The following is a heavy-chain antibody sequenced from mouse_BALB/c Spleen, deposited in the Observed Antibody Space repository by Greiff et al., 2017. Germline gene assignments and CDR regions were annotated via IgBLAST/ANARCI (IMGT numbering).Heavy chain of an antibody. V-gene: IGHV1-37*01. CDR1: GYSFTGFF. D-gene: IGHD1-2*01. Sequence: EVQLVESGPELVKPGASVKISCKASGYSFTGFFMNWVKQSHGKRLEWIGRINPYNGDTFYNQKFQGKATLTVDKSSSTAHMELLSLTSEDSAVYYCGRSRDHGPYAMDYWGQGTSVTVSS. CDR2: INPYNGDT. J-gene: IGHJ4*01. CDR3: GRSRDHGPYAMDY.